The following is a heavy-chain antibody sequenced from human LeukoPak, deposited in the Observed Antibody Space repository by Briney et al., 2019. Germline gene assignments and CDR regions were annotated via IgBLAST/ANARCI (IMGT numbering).Heavy chain of an antibody. J-gene: IGHJ5*02. V-gene: IGHV3-23*01. D-gene: IGHD6-19*01. CDR3: PKGSGSGWYGWFDP. CDR2: IDASGVNT. Sequence: GGSLRLSCAASRFIFSGYAMYWVRQAPGKGLEWVSCIDASGVNTYYADSVKGRFTLSRDNSNKTLYVPTNRQRADDTPVYVLPKGSGSGWYGWFDPWGQGTLVTVSS. CDR1: RFIFSGYA.